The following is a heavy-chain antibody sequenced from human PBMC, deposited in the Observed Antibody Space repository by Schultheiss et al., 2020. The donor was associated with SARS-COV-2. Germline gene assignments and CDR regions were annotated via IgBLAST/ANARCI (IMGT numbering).Heavy chain of an antibody. CDR2: IWYDGSNK. CDR1: GFTFSSYG. Sequence: GGSLRLSCAASGFTFSSYGMHWVRQAPGKGLEWVAVIWYDGSNKYYADSVKGRFTISRDNAKNTLYLQMNSLRAEDTAVYYCARGSWYFDLWGRGTLVTVSS. CDR3: ARGSWYFDL. V-gene: IGHV3-33*01. J-gene: IGHJ2*01.